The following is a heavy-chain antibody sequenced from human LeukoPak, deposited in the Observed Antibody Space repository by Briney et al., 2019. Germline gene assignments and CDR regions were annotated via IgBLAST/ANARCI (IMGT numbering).Heavy chain of an antibody. CDR3: ARGSMVRGKYDY. J-gene: IGHJ4*02. CDR2: IYYIGST. D-gene: IGHD3-10*01. CDR1: GGSISSYY. Sequence: SETLSLTCNVSGGSISSYYWSWIRQPPGKGLEWIGYIYYIGSTNYNPSLKSRVTISVDTSKNQFSLKLSSVTAADTAVYYCARGSMVRGKYDYWGQGTLVTVSS. V-gene: IGHV4-59*01.